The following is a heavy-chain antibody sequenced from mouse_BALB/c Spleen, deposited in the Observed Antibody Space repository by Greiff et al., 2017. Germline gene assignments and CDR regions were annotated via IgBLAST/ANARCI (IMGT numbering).Heavy chain of an antibody. CDR1: GYSITSGY. CDR3: ARGGNGNSFAY. V-gene: IGHV3-8*02. J-gene: IGHJ3*01. D-gene: IGHD2-1*01. CDR2: ISYSGST. Sequence: EVQLQESGPSLVKPSQTLSLTCSVTGYSITSGYWHWIRKFPGNKLEYMVYISYSGSTYYNPSLKSRISITRDTSKNQYYLQLNSVTTEDTATYYCARGGNGNSFAYWGQGTLVTVSA.